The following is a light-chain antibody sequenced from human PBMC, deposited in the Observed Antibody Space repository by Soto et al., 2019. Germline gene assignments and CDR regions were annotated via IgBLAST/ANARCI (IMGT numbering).Light chain of an antibody. V-gene: IGLV2-14*01. CDR3: TSYTSSTTNYV. CDR2: EVS. Sequence: QSALTQPASVSGSPGQSITFSCTGTSSDIGGYNYVSWYQQHPGKAPKLMIYEVSNRPSGVSDRFSGSKSGNTASLTISALQAEDEADYYCTSYTSSTTNYVFGTRTKLTVL. J-gene: IGLJ1*01. CDR1: SSDIGGYNY.